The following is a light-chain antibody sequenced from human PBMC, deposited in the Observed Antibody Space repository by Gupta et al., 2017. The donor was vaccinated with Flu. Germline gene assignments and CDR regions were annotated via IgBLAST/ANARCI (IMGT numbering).Light chain of an antibody. J-gene: IGLJ3*02. CDR2: GDN. CDR1: RSNIGTNFG. Sequence: QSVLTQPPSVSGAPGQRVTISCTGSRSNIGTNFGVNWYQHIPGTAPKLLVYGDNNRPSGVTERFSASKSGTSASLAITGLQAEDEAVYYCQSYDVSLSAHWVFGGGTKLTVL. V-gene: IGLV1-40*01. CDR3: QSYDVSLSAHWV.